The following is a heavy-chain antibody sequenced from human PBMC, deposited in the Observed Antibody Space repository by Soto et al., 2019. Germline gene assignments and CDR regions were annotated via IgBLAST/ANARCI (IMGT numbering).Heavy chain of an antibody. CDR1: GFTFTSSA. D-gene: IGHD3-3*01. V-gene: IGHV1-58*01. Sequence: SVKVSCKASGFTFTSSAVQWVRQARGQRLEWIGWIVVGSGNTNYAQKFQERVTITRDMSTSTAYMELSSLRSEDMAVYYCAAHEPLNPFLESLPQYAMVVWGQ. CDR3: AAHEPLNPFLESLPQYAMVV. J-gene: IGHJ6*02. CDR2: IVVGSGNT.